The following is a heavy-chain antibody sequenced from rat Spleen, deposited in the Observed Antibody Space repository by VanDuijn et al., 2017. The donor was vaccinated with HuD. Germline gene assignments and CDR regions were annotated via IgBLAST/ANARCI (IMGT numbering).Heavy chain of an antibody. CDR3: GRHNYGGYIEEFDY. V-gene: IGHV5S13*01. D-gene: IGHD1-11*01. Sequence: EVKLVESGGGLVQPGRSLKLSCAASGFSFSTYGMAWVRQAPTKGLEWVASISTGGSYTFYRDSVKGRFTISRDDARDTLYLQMDSLRSEDTATYYCGRHNYGGYIEEFDYWGQGVMVTVSS. CDR1: GFSFSTYG. J-gene: IGHJ2*01. CDR2: ISTGGSYT.